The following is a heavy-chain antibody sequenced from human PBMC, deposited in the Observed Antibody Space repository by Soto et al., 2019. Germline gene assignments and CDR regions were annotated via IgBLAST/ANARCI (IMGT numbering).Heavy chain of an antibody. V-gene: IGHV1-58*01. Sequence: SVKVSCKASGFTFTSSAVQWVRQARGQRLEWIGWIVVGSGNTNYAQKFQERVTITRDMSTSTAYMELSSLRSEDTAVYYCARPIAAALNWPFDPWGQGTLVTVSS. J-gene: IGHJ5*02. CDR1: GFTFTSSA. CDR3: ARPIAAALNWPFDP. D-gene: IGHD6-13*01. CDR2: IVVGSGNT.